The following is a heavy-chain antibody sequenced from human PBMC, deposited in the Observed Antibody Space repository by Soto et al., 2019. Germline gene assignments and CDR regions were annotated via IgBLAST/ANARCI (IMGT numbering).Heavy chain of an antibody. V-gene: IGHV4-61*08. CDR3: ARIPVDTYMIYWSDP. CDR1: GDSVSSGDYY. Sequence: SETLSLTCSVSGDSVSSGDYYWRWIRQPPGKGLGWIGHVYFSGSTNYIPSLKSRLTMSVDTAKNQFSLKLNSVTAADTAVYYCARIPVDTYMIYWSDPWGQGTQVTVSS. D-gene: IGHD3-16*01. CDR2: VYFSGST. J-gene: IGHJ5*02.